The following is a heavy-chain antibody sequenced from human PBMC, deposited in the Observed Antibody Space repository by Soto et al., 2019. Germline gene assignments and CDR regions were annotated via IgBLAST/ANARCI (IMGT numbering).Heavy chain of an antibody. CDR1: GFTFTSYA. CDR3: GRDFRGWPPDGVHS. D-gene: IGHD3-16*01. V-gene: IGHV1-18*01. J-gene: IGHJ5*02. Sequence: VKVSCKASGFTFTSYAITWVRQAPGQGLEWMGWISAYNGNTNYAQNLQGRVTMTTDSSTSTAYMELGSLTSDDTAVYYCGRDFRGWPPDGVHSWGQGTVVTVSS. CDR2: ISAYNGNT.